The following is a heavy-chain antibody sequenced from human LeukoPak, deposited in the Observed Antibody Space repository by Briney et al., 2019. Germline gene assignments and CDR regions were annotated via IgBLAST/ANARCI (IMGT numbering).Heavy chain of an antibody. CDR3: ARDGMGTSGSYSYY. V-gene: IGHV3-53*01. CDR2: IYAGGST. Sequence: LGGSLRLSCAASGVTFDNYAMSWVRQAPGKGLEWVSVIYAGGSTYYADSVKGRFTISRDNSKNTLYLQMNSLRAEDTAVYYCARDGMGTSGSYSYYWGQGTLVTVSS. J-gene: IGHJ4*02. CDR1: GVTFDNYA. D-gene: IGHD1-26*01.